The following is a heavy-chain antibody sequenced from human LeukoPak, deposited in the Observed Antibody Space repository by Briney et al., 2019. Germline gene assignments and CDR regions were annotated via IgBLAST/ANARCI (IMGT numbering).Heavy chain of an antibody. V-gene: IGHV3-21*01. Sequence: GGSLRLSCAASGFTFSSYSMSWVRQAPGKGLEWVSSISTTSSYIYYADSVKGRFTVSRGNAKNSLYLQMNSLRAEDTAVYYCARVYYYYYYMDVWGKGTTVTISS. CDR1: GFTFSSYS. CDR3: ARVYYYYYYMDV. J-gene: IGHJ6*03. CDR2: ISTTSSYI.